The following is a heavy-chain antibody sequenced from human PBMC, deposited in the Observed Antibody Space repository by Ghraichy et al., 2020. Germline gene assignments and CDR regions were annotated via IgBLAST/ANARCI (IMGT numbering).Heavy chain of an antibody. CDR2: IYSSGSI. CDR1: GGSVSSGDCS. D-gene: IGHD2/OR15-2a*01. J-gene: IGHJ4*01. V-gene: IGHV4-61*08. Sequence: SETLSLTCTVSGGSVSSGDCSWTWIRQSPGKGLEWNGNIYSSGSINYNPSLESRVTISVDTSKNQFSLSLNSVAAADTAMYYCARAVADNNIGRSFDSWGPETQPAVSS. CDR3: ARAVADNNIGRSFDS.